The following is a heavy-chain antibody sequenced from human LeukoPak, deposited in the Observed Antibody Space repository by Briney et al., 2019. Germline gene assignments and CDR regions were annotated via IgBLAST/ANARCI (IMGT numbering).Heavy chain of an antibody. Sequence: GASVKLSCKAAGYTFTSYGISWVRQAPGQGLEWMGWISTYNGNTNYAQKLQGRVTMTTDTSTSTDYMEMRSLRSDDTAVYYCAREGYSYGYAGYWGQGTLVTVSS. CDR2: ISTYNGNT. D-gene: IGHD5-18*01. V-gene: IGHV1-18*01. J-gene: IGHJ4*02. CDR3: AREGYSYGYAGY. CDR1: GYTFTSYG.